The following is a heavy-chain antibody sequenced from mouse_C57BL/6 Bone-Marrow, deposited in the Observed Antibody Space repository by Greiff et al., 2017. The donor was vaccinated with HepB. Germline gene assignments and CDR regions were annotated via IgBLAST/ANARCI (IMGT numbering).Heavy chain of an antibody. CDR1: GYTFTSYW. CDR3: AREGYGSSYAMDY. V-gene: IGHV1-55*01. D-gene: IGHD1-1*01. Sequence: QVQLKQPGAELVKPGASVKISCKASGYTFTSYWITWVKQRPGQGLEWIGDIYPGSGSTNYNEKFKSKATLTVDTSSSTAYMQLSSLTSEDSAVYYCAREGYGSSYAMDYWGQGTSVTVSS. J-gene: IGHJ4*01. CDR2: IYPGSGST.